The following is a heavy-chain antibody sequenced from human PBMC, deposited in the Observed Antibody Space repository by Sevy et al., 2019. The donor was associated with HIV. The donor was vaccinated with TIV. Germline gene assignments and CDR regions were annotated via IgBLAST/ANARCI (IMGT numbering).Heavy chain of an antibody. CDR1: GFTFSNYG. J-gene: IGHJ4*02. D-gene: IGHD3-22*01. CDR2: IWLDGSNK. Sequence: GGSLRLSCAASGFTFSNYGMHWVRQAPGKGLEWVAVIWLDGSNKYYADSVKGRFTISRDNSKNTLYLQMNSLRAEDTAVYYCARGFHYYDSSGYSTGADYWGQGTLVTVSS. CDR3: ARGFHYYDSSGYSTGADY. V-gene: IGHV3-33*01.